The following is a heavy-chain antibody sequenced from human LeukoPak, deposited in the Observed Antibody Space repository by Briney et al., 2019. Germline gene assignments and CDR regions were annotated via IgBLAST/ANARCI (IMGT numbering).Heavy chain of an antibody. CDR1: GFSFSSYG. V-gene: IGHV3-23*01. CDR2: ISGSGGST. CDR3: ARGPYSSNWYVDY. Sequence: PGGSLRLSCAASGFSFSSYGMTWVRQAPGKGLEWVSSISGSGGSTYYADSVKGRFTISRDNSQNTLYLQMSSLRAEDTAVYYCARGPYSSNWYVDYWGQGTLVTVAS. D-gene: IGHD6-13*01. J-gene: IGHJ4*02.